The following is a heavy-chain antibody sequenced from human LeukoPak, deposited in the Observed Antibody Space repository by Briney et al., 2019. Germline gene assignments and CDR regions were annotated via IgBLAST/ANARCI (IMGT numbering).Heavy chain of an antibody. J-gene: IGHJ4*02. CDR3: ARGGCSSTSCFDFDY. D-gene: IGHD2-2*01. CDR2: INPNSGGT. V-gene: IGHV1-2*06. Sequence: ASVKVSCKASGYTFTGYYMHRVRQAPGQGLEWMGRINPNSGGTNYAQKFQGRVTMTRDTSISTAYMELSRLRSDDTAVYYCARGGCSSTSCFDFDYWGQGTLVTVSS. CDR1: GYTFTGYY.